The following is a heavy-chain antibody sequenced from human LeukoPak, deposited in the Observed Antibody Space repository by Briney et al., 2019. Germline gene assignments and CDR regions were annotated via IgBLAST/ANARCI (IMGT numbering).Heavy chain of an antibody. D-gene: IGHD2-15*01. V-gene: IGHV3-30*02. Sequence: GGSLRLSCAASGFTFSSNGMHWVRQAPGKGLEWVAFIRYDGSNKHYADSVKGRFTISRDNSKNTLYLQMNSLRAEDTAVYYCAKRYCSGGSCYWAMGYWGQGTLVTVSS. CDR1: GFTFSSNG. CDR3: AKRYCSGGSCYWAMGY. CDR2: IRYDGSNK. J-gene: IGHJ4*02.